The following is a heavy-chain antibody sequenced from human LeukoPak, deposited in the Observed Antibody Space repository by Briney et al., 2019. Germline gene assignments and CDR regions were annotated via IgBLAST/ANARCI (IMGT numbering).Heavy chain of an antibody. CDR3: ARDFLWSFDN. V-gene: IGHV3-48*04. D-gene: IGHD3-10*01. CDR2: IGVSDIT. J-gene: IGHJ4*02. Sequence: GGSLRLSCAASGFTFSSYTMDWVRQAPGKGLEWVSYIGVSDITYADSVKGRFTISRDNAKNSLYLQMNSLRAGDTAVYYCARDFLWSFDNWGQGTLVTVSS. CDR1: GFTFSSYT.